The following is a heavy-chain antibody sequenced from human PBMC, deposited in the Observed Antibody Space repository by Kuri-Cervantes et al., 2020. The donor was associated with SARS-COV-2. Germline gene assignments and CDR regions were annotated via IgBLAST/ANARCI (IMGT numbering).Heavy chain of an antibody. Sequence: SETLSLTCAVSGGSISSGDYSWSWIRQPPGKGLEWIGSIYHSGSTYYNPSLKSRVTISVDTSKNQFSLKLSSVTAADTAVYYCARDPRGPGGIVGATYWFDPWGQGTLVTVSS. CDR3: ARDPRGPGGIVGATYWFDP. V-gene: IGHV4-30-2*03. CDR2: IYHSGST. CDR1: GGSISSGDYS. D-gene: IGHD1-26*01. J-gene: IGHJ5*02.